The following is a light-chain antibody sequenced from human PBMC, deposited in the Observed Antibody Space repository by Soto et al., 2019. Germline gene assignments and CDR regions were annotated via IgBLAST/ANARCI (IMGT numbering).Light chain of an antibody. Sequence: DIVMTQSPDSLPVSLGERATINCKSSQSVLHTSNNKNYLAWFQQKPGQPPRLLIYWASTRGSGVPDRFSGSGSGSDFTLTISSPQAEDVAVYSCQQYYSAPWTFGQGTRVEIK. J-gene: IGKJ1*01. V-gene: IGKV4-1*01. CDR3: QQYYSAPWT. CDR1: QSVLHTSNNKNY. CDR2: WAS.